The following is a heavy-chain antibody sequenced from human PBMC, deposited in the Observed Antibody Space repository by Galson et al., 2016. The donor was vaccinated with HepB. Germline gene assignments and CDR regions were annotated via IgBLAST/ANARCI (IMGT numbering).Heavy chain of an antibody. CDR1: GGSIRSGGYY. J-gene: IGHJ5*02. V-gene: IGHV4-31*03. D-gene: IGHD5-18*01. CDR2: IYYSGST. Sequence: TLSLTCTVSGGSIRSGGYYWSWIRQHPGKGLEWIGYIYYSGSTYYNPSLKSRVTISVDTSKNQFSLRLSSVTTADTAVYYCARDVDTASNWFDPWGHGTLVTVSS. CDR3: ARDVDTASNWFDP.